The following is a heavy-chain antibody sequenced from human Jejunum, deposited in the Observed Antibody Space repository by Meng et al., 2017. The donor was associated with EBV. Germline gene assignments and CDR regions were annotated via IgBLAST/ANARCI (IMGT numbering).Heavy chain of an antibody. CDR2: IYHSGST. D-gene: IGHD3-3*01. J-gene: IGHJ4*02. Sequence: VQLEESGPGLVKPSGNLSLTCAVSGDSISSSNWWSWVRQPPGKGLEWIGEIYHSGSTNYNPSLKSRVTISVDKSKNQFSLKLSSVTAADTAVYYCARYGSGYFPALWYWGQGTLVTVFS. V-gene: IGHV4-4*02. CDR3: ARYGSGYFPALWY. CDR1: GDSISSSNW.